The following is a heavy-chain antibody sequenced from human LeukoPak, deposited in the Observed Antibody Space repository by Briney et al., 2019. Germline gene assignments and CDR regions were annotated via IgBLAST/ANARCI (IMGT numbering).Heavy chain of an antibody. J-gene: IGHJ2*01. CDR1: GFTVSTKY. Sequence: TGGSLTLSCAASGFTVSTKYMXXXRXAPGKGXXXVSILYXGSDTYYADSVKGXXTISXXSSKNMLFLHMNSLRAEDTAVYYCARVGDHFHWYLDLSGRGTLVTVSS. D-gene: IGHD5-24*01. CDR2: LYXGSDT. V-gene: IGHV3-53*05. CDR3: ARVGDHFHWYLDL.